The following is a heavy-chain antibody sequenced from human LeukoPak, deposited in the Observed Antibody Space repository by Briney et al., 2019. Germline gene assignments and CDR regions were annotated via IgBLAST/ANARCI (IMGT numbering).Heavy chain of an antibody. CDR1: GFTFSSYG. D-gene: IGHD1-26*01. J-gene: IGHJ4*02. V-gene: IGHV3-23*01. CDR2: ISGSGGST. Sequence: GGSLRLSCAASGFTFSSYGMHWVRQAPGKGLEWVSAISGSGGSTYYADSVKGRFTISRDNSKNTLYLQVNSLRAEDTAVYYCARGPRAYSASPSYYFDYWGQGTLVTVSS. CDR3: ARGPRAYSASPSYYFDY.